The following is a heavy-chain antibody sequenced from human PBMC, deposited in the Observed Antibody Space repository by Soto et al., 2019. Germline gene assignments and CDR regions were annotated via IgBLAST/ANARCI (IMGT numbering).Heavy chain of an antibody. CDR1: GYPVTAYY. V-gene: IGHV1-2*02. CDR3: AVGGGVGVAGSAAFDM. D-gene: IGHD3-3*01. J-gene: IGHJ3*02. CDR2: INPATGAA. Sequence: QLHLVQSGAVVKKPGASVTVSCSASGYPVTAYYMHWVRQAPGRGLEWMGGINPATGAAKYTQTFQGRVPMARDTSTSTVFMELSGLTSGDTAVFYCAVGGGVGVAGSAAFDMWGQGTLVTVSS.